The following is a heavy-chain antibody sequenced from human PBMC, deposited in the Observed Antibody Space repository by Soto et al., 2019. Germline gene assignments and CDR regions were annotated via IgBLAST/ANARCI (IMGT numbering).Heavy chain of an antibody. CDR1: GFTFSSYG. CDR3: ARDKAYCGGDCYSPYYYYGMDV. V-gene: IGHV3-33*01. CDR2: IWYDGSNK. J-gene: IGHJ6*02. Sequence: QVQLVESGGGVVQPGRYLRLSCAASGFTFSSYGMHWVRQAPGKGLEWVAVIWYDGSNKYYADSVKGRFTISRDNSKNTLYLQMNSLRAEDTAVYYCARDKAYCGGDCYSPYYYYGMDVWGQGTTVTVSS. D-gene: IGHD2-21*02.